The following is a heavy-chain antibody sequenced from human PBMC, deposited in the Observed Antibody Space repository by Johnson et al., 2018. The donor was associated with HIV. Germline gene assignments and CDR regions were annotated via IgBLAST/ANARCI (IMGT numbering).Heavy chain of an antibody. Sequence: VQVVESGGGLVKPGGSLRLSCAASEFTFSKAWMNWVRQAPGKGLEWVGRIKSNTAGGTADYAAPVNGSFTISRDASKDTLYLEMKSLKTEDTAVYYCTTGSFFDIWGQGTMVTVSS. J-gene: IGHJ3*02. V-gene: IGHV3-15*01. CDR2: IKSNTAGGTA. CDR1: EFTFSKAW. CDR3: TTGSFFDI.